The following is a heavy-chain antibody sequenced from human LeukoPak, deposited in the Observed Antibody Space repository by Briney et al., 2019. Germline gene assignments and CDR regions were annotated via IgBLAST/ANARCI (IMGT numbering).Heavy chain of an antibody. CDR3: VNGDQSSWYRTLLY. CDR1: GFTFSTYA. Sequence: GGSLRLCCSASGFTFSTYAMHWVRQAPGKGLEYVSAISTNGGSTYYADSVKGRFTISRDNSKNTLYLQMSSLRDEDTAMYYCVNGDQSSWYRTLLYWGQGTLVTVSS. V-gene: IGHV3-64D*06. D-gene: IGHD6-13*01. J-gene: IGHJ4*02. CDR2: ISTNGGST.